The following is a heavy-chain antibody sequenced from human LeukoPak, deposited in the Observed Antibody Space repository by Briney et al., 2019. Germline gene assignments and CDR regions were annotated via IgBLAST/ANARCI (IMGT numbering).Heavy chain of an antibody. Sequence: GGSVKVSCRASRYTFTGYYMHWVRQAPGQGLEGMGWINPNSGGTNYAQKFKGRVTMTRDTSISTAYMELSRLRSDDTAVYYCALADDFCSGSWFHPWGQGTLVPVSS. J-gene: IGHJ5*02. D-gene: IGHD3-3*01. CDR3: ALADDFCSGSWFHP. V-gene: IGHV1-2*02. CDR2: INPNSGGT. CDR1: RYTFTGYY.